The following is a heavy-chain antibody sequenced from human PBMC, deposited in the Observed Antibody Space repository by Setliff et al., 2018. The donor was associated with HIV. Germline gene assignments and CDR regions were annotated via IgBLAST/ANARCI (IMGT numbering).Heavy chain of an antibody. Sequence: GESLKISCKGSGYSFTSYWISWVRQMPGKGLEWMGRIDPSNSDTTYSPSFQGQVTISADKSISTAYLQWSSLKASDTAMYYCARGFYGDYYFDYWGQGTLVTVSS. CDR3: ARGFYGDYYFDY. CDR1: GYSFTSYW. CDR2: IDPSNSDT. V-gene: IGHV5-10-1*04. D-gene: IGHD4-17*01. J-gene: IGHJ4*02.